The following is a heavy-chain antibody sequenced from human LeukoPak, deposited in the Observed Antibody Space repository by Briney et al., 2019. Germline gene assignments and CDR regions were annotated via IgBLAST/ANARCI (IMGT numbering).Heavy chain of an antibody. D-gene: IGHD3-16*01. CDR3: ARDVSYDWVDASRWYFDL. V-gene: IGHV3-20*04. CDR1: GFTFDDYG. CDR2: INWNGGST. J-gene: IGHJ2*01. Sequence: GGSLRLSCAASGFTFDDYGMSWVRQAPGKGLEWVSGINWNGGSTGYADSVKGRFTISRDNAKNSLYLQMNSLRAEDTALYYCARDVSYDWVDASRWYFDLWGRGTLVIVSS.